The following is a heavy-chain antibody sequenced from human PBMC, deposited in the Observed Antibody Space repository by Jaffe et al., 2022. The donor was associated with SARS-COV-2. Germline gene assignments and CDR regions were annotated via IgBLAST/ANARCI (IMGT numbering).Heavy chain of an antibody. V-gene: IGHV3-30*18. CDR1: GFTFSSYG. Sequence: QVQLVESGGGVVQPGRSLRLSCAASGFTFSSYGMHWVRQAPGKGLEWVAVISYDGSNKYYADSVKGRFTISRDNSKNTLYLQMNSLRAEDTAVYYCAKGRAVTSGFDYWGQGTLVTVSS. J-gene: IGHJ4*02. CDR2: ISYDGSNK. CDR3: AKGRAVTSGFDY. D-gene: IGHD4-17*01.